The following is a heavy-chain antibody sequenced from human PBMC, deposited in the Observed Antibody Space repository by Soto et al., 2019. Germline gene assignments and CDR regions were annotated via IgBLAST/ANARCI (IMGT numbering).Heavy chain of an antibody. J-gene: IGHJ4*02. CDR2: IRQSGDRS. CDR1: GFIFSNFA. V-gene: IGHV3-23*01. Sequence: PGGSLRLSCAASGFIFSNFAMYCVRRAPGKGLEWVSSIRQSGDRSSYADSAKGRFTISRDNSKNTLYLQMNGLRLDDTAVYYCVTAVRTRLDNWGPGTLVTVSS. D-gene: IGHD3-10*01. CDR3: VTAVRTRLDN.